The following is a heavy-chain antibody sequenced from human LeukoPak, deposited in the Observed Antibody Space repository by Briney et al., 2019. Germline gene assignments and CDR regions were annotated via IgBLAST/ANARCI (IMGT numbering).Heavy chain of an antibody. CDR3: ARSYGSRSYSVYYQYYGMDV. J-gene: IGHJ6*02. V-gene: IGHV1-2*04. CDR2: INPNSGGT. CDR1: GYTFTDYY. Sequence: ASVKVSCKASGYTFTDYYIHWVRQAPGQGLEWMGWINPNSGGTNYAQKWQGWVTMTRDTPMSTAYMELSRLRSDDTAVYYCARSYGSRSYSVYYQYYGMDVWGQGTTVTVSS. D-gene: IGHD3-10*01.